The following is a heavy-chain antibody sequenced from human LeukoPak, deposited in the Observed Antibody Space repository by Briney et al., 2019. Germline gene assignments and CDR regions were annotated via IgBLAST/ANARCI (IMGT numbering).Heavy chain of an antibody. V-gene: IGHV3-23*01. D-gene: IGHD6-19*01. CDR3: AKLGSGWFLDYFDY. Sequence: GGSLRLSCASSGFTFSNYAMSWVRQAPGKGLEWVSGISGSGGRTYYADSVKGRFTMSRDNSKNTLYLQMNSLRAEDTAVYYCAKLGSGWFLDYFDYWGQGILVTVSS. J-gene: IGHJ4*02. CDR1: GFTFSNYA. CDR2: ISGSGGRT.